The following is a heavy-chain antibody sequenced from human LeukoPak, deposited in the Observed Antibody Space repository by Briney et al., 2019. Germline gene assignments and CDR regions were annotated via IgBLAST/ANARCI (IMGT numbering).Heavy chain of an antibody. CDR2: IKQDGSEK. CDR3: AKDPNVRSGDYIIR. V-gene: IGHV3-7*03. D-gene: IGHD4-17*01. CDR1: GFTFRRYW. J-gene: IGHJ4*02. Sequence: PGGSLRLSCAASGFTFRRYWMSWVRQAPGKGLEWVANIKQDGSEKYYVDSVKGRFTISRDNSKNTLYLQINSLRDEDTAVYYCAKDPNVRSGDYIIRWGQGTLVMVSS.